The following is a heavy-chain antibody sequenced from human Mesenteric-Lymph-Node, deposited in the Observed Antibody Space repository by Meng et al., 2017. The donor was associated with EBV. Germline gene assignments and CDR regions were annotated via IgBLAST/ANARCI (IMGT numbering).Heavy chain of an antibody. CDR1: GGAFSGYY. Sequence: QVQLQQWGAGLLKPSXTLSLTCAVYGGAFSGYYGSWIRQPTGKGLEWIGEINHSGSTNYNPSIKSRVTISVDTSKNQFSLKLSSVTAADTAVYYCARVVKYYYGSGSSTRGDYGGQGTLVTVSS. CDR3: ARVVKYYYGSGSSTRGDY. V-gene: IGHV4-34*01. D-gene: IGHD3-10*01. J-gene: IGHJ4*02. CDR2: INHSGST.